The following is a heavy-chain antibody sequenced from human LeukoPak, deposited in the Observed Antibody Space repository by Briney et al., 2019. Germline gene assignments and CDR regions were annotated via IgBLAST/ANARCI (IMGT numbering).Heavy chain of an antibody. Sequence: ASVKVSCKASGYTFTSYYMHWVRQAPGQGLEWMGIINPSGGSTSYAQKFQGRVTMTRDTSTSTVYTELSSLRSEDTAVYYRARGGEHYDILTGYYTLYYFDYWGQGTLVTVSS. CDR3: ARGGEHYDILTGYYTLYYFDY. CDR1: GYTFTSYY. D-gene: IGHD3-9*01. CDR2: INPSGGST. V-gene: IGHV1-46*03. J-gene: IGHJ4*02.